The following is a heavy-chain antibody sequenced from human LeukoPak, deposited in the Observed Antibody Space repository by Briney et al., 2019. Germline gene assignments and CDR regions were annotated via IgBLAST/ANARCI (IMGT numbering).Heavy chain of an antibody. D-gene: IGHD6-13*01. V-gene: IGHV1-24*01. CDR2: FDPEDGET. Sequence: AASVKVSCKVSGYTLTELSMHWVRQAPGKGLEWMGGFDPEDGETIYAQKFQGRVTLNEDTSTDTAYMELSSLRSEDTAVYYCAAIVAAGPWGQGTLVSVSS. CDR3: AAIVAAGP. CDR1: GYTLTELS. J-gene: IGHJ4*02.